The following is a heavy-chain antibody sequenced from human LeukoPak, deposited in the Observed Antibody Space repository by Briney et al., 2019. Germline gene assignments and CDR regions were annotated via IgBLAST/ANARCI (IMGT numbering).Heavy chain of an antibody. D-gene: IGHD3-3*02. Sequence: GGSLTLSCAASGFTLSTNYMNWVRQAPGKGLEWVSILYSGRDTYYADSVEGRFIISRDSSKNTLSLQMNDLRVEDTAVYYCARVGDHFHWYLDLWGRGTLVTV. CDR1: GFTLSTNY. J-gene: IGHJ2*01. CDR3: ARVGDHFHWYLDL. CDR2: LYSGRDT. V-gene: IGHV3-53*01.